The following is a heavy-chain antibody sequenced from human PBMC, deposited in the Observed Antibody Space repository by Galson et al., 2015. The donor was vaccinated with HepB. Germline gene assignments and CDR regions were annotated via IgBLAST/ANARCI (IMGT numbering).Heavy chain of an antibody. J-gene: IGHJ4*02. Sequence: SLRLSCAASGLTFSTYSMNWVRQAPGKGLEWISFISGGGSITHYTDSVKGRFTISRDNAQNTLYLQMGSLRAEDMAVYFCAKERDSSGCTDHWGQGALVTVSS. V-gene: IGHV3-48*04. CDR2: ISGGGSIT. CDR1: GLTFSTYS. CDR3: AKERDSSGCTDH. D-gene: IGHD6-19*01.